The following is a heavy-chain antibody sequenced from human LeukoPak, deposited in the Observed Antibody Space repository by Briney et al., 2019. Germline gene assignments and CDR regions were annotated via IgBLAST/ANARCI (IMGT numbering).Heavy chain of an antibody. CDR3: ARHRSLYYYDSREYAFDI. V-gene: IGHV4-39*01. CDR1: GRSISSISYY. Sequence: PSDTLALICNVPGRSISSISYYWAWVRQPPGKVLERLGRIYYSGSTYYNPSLKSRVTISVDTSKNQFSLKLSSVTAADTAVYYCARHRSLYYYDSREYAFDIWGQGTMVTVSS. D-gene: IGHD3-22*01. CDR2: IYYSGST. J-gene: IGHJ3*02.